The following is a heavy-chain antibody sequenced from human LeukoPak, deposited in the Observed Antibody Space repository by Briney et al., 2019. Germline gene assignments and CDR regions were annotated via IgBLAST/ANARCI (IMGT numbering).Heavy chain of an antibody. D-gene: IGHD5-18*01. CDR3: ARAPPLQLWFVSDVYS. CDR1: GFSMSNSE. J-gene: IGHJ5*02. CDR2: ISSGGGTI. V-gene: IGHV3-48*03. Sequence: GGSLRLSCEMSGFSMSNSEMHWFRQAPGKGLEWISYISSGGGTIYYADSVKGRFTISRDNARKSLYLQMNSLRVDDTALYYCARAPPLQLWFVSDVYSWGQGTLVTVS.